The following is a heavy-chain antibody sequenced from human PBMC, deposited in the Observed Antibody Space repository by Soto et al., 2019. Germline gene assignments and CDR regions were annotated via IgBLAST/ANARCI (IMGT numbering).Heavy chain of an antibody. D-gene: IGHD2-15*01. CDR1: GGSFSGYY. Sequence: PSETLSLTCAVYGGSFSGYYWSWIRQPPGKGLEWIGEINHSGSTNYNPSLKSRVTISVDTSKNQFSLKLSSVTAADTAVYYCARVGVIAARDPGNWFDPWGQGTLVTVS. V-gene: IGHV4-34*01. CDR3: ARVGVIAARDPGNWFDP. J-gene: IGHJ5*02. CDR2: INHSGST.